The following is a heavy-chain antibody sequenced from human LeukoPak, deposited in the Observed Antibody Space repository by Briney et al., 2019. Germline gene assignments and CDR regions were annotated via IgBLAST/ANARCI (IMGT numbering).Heavy chain of an antibody. J-gene: IGHJ4*02. CDR3: TTVTWSGTFDH. CDR2: IKTKAGGGTT. CDR1: GFPFTNAW. Sequence: GGSPRLSCAASGFPFTNAWLTWVRQAPGTGLEWVARIKTKAGGGTTDYAAPVKGRFTISRDDSGSTLFLQMHSLKTEDTAVYYCTTVTWSGTFDHWGQGTLVTVSS. D-gene: IGHD3-10*01. V-gene: IGHV3-15*01.